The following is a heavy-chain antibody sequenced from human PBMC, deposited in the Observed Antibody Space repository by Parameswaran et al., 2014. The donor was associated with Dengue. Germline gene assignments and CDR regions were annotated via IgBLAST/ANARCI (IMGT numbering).Heavy chain of an antibody. J-gene: IGHJ6*03. CDR3: ARLKYDFWSGYYYYYMDV. D-gene: IGHD3-3*01. CDR2: IYYSGST. Sequence: WIRQPPGKGLEWIGYIYYSGSTYYNPSLKSRVTISVDTSKNQFSLKLSSVTAADAAVYYCARLKYDFWSGYYYYYMDVWGKGTTVTVSS. V-gene: IGHV4-31*02.